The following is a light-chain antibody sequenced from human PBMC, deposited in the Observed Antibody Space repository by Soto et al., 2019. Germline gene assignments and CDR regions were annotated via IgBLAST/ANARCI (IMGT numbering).Light chain of an antibody. CDR2: DVS. J-gene: IGLJ1*01. V-gene: IGLV2-14*01. CDR3: SSYTSSSTLAYV. Sequence: ALAQPASVSGAPGPSITISCTGNSSDVGGYNYVSWYQQHPGKAPKLMIYDVSNRPSGVSNRFSGSKSGNTASLTISGLQAEDEADYYCSSYTSSSTLAYVFGTGTKVTV. CDR1: SSDVGGYNY.